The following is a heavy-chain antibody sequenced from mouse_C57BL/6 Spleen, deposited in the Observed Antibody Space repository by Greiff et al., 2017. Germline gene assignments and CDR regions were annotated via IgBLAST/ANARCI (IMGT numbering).Heavy chain of an antibody. CDR3: ARFQDGSVAY. Sequence: QVQLQQPGAALVKPGASVKLSCKASGYTFTSYWMHWVKQRPGQGLEWIGMIHPNSGSTNYNEKFKRKATLTVDKSSSTAYMQLSSLTSEDAAVYYCARFQDGSVAYWGQGTLVTVSA. J-gene: IGHJ3*01. D-gene: IGHD2-3*01. V-gene: IGHV1-64*01. CDR1: GYTFTSYW. CDR2: IHPNSGST.